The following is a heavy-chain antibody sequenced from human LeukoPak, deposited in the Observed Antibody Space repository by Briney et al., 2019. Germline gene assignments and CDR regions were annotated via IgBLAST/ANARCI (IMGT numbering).Heavy chain of an antibody. D-gene: IGHD1-14*01. CDR3: ARGAVPGYYFDY. V-gene: IGHV3-33*01. Sequence: PGGSLRLSCAASGFTFSSYGMHWVRQAPGKGLEWVAVIWYDGSNKYYADSVKGRFTISRDNSKNTLYLQMNSLRAEDTAVYYCARGAVPGYYFDYWGQGTLVTVSS. CDR2: IWYDGSNK. J-gene: IGHJ4*02. CDR1: GFTFSSYG.